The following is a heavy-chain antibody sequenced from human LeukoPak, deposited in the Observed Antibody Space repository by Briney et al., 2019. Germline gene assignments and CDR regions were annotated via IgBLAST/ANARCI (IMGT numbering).Heavy chain of an antibody. V-gene: IGHV3-23*01. Sequence: GGSLRLSCAASGFTFTNHAMAWVRLAPGEGLEWVSTLSDSGASTYYADSVKGRFTISRDNARNTMYLQMDSLRADDTGVYFCARTPNRDGYSHIDFWGQGALVTVSS. CDR2: LSDSGAST. CDR1: GFTFTNHA. D-gene: IGHD5-24*01. CDR3: ARTPNRDGYSHIDF. J-gene: IGHJ4*02.